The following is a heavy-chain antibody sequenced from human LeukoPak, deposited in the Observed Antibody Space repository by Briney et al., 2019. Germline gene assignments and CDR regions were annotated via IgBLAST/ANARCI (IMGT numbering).Heavy chain of an antibody. Sequence: RGSLRLSCAASGFTFSNYAMHWVRQAPGKGLEWVAVISYDGTNKYYADSVKGRFTISRDNSKNTMYLQMNSLGAEDTAMYYCARAPMSYDSSGFGGAFDIWGQGTMVTVSS. CDR3: ARAPMSYDSSGFGGAFDI. CDR1: GFTFSNYA. D-gene: IGHD3-22*01. V-gene: IGHV3-30-3*01. J-gene: IGHJ3*02. CDR2: ISYDGTNK.